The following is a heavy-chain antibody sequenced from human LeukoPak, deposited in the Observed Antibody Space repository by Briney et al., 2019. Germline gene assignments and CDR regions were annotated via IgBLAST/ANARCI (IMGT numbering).Heavy chain of an antibody. CDR2: IYTSGST. V-gene: IGHV4-4*07. Sequence: SETLSLTCTVSGGSISSYYWSWIRQPAGKGLEWIGRIYTSGSTNYNPSLKSRVTMSVDTSKNQFSLKLSSVTAADTAVYYCARVGYRIFPTGYYYMDVWGKGTTVTVSS. J-gene: IGHJ6*03. CDR3: ARVGYRIFPTGYYYMDV. D-gene: IGHD3-3*01. CDR1: GGSISSYY.